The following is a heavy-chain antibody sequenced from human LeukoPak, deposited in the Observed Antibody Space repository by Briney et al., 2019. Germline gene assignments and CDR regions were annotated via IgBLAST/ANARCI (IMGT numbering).Heavy chain of an antibody. Sequence: GGSLRLSCAASGFTFSNVWMSWVRQVPGKGLEWVGRIRRKTDGETTDHAAPVKGRFTISRDNAKNSLYLQMNSLRAEDTAVYYCAREVFYYDSSGYYYGPGNWDYWGQGTLVTVSS. CDR2: IRRKTDGETT. D-gene: IGHD3-22*01. CDR3: AREVFYYDSSGYYYGPGNWDY. J-gene: IGHJ4*02. CDR1: GFTFSNVW. V-gene: IGHV3-15*01.